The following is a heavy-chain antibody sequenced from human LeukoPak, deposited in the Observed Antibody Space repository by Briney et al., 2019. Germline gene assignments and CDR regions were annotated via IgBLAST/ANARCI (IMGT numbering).Heavy chain of an antibody. J-gene: IGHJ5*02. Sequence: ASVKVSCKVSGYTLTELSMHWVRQAPGKGLEWMGGFDPEDGETIYAQKFQGRVTMTEDTSTDTAYMDLSSLRSEDTDVYYCATVRDIVGVPAARKLGFEPWGQGTLVTVSS. D-gene: IGHD2-2*01. V-gene: IGHV1-24*01. CDR2: FDPEDGET. CDR3: ATVRDIVGVPAARKLGFEP. CDR1: GYTLTELS.